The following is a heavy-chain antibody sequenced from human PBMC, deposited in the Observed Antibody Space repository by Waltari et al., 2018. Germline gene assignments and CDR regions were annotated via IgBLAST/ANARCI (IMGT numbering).Heavy chain of an antibody. V-gene: IGHV3-30*01. J-gene: IGHJ4*02. CDR3: ARDDRDGLPDYFDF. CDR1: AFTFSTYT. Sequence: QVPLVESGGGVVQPGRSLRLPCAASAFTFSTYTMHWVRQAPGKGLGWVAVTSHDESHKYYADSVKGRFTISKDNSKNTLYLQMNSLSTEDTAMYYCARDDRDGLPDYFDFWGQGTLVTVSS. CDR2: TSHDESHK. D-gene: IGHD2-8*01.